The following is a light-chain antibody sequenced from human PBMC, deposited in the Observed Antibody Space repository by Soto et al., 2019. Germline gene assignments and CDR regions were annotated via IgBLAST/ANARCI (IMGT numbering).Light chain of an antibody. CDR1: QSISSSF. CDR3: QRYDSFRT. J-gene: IGKJ1*01. Sequence: EIVFTQSPGILSLSPGERASLSCGASQSISSSFLAWYQQKPGQAPRLLIYGESNRATGIPDRFSGSGSGTDFTLTITRLEPEDFAMYYCQRYDSFRTVGQGTKVDI. V-gene: IGKV3-20*01. CDR2: GES.